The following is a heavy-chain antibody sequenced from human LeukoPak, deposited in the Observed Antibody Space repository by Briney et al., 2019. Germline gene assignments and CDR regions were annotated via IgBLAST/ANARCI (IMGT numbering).Heavy chain of an antibody. CDR2: ISAYNGNT. CDR1: GYTFTSYG. D-gene: IGHD3-10*01. J-gene: IGHJ5*02. CDR3: ARDYGSGSYLNWFDP. V-gene: IGHV1-18*01. Sequence: ASVKVSCKASGYTFTSYGISWVRQAPGQGLEWMGWISAYNGNTNYAQKFQGRVTITRDTSASTAYMELSSLRSEDTAVYYCARDYGSGSYLNWFDPWGQGTLVTVSS.